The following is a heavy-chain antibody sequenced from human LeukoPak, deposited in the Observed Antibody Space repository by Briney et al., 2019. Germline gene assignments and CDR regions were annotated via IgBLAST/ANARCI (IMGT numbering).Heavy chain of an antibody. CDR3: AKDFYCSSTSCHMGFDY. V-gene: IGHV3-23*01. CDR2: ISCSVGST. D-gene: IGHD2-2*02. CDR1: GFTFSSYA. Sequence: GGSLRLSCAAPGFTFSSYAMSWVRQAPGKGLEWVSAISCSVGSTYYADSVKGRFTIYRDKYKNTLYLQMNSLRAEDTAVYYCAKDFYCSSTSCHMGFDYWGQGTLVTVSS. J-gene: IGHJ4*02.